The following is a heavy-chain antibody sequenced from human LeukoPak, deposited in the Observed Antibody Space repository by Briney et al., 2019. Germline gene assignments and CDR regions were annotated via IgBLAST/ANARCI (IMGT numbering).Heavy chain of an antibody. J-gene: IGHJ4*02. D-gene: IGHD4-17*01. CDR2: ISSSSSII. CDR1: GFTFSSYS. Sequence: GGSLRLSCAASGFTFSSYSMNWVRQAPGKGLEWVSYISSSSSIIYYADSVKGRFTISRDNAKNSLYLQMNSLRAEDTAVYYCAKSVFYGDLDYWGQGTLVTVSS. V-gene: IGHV3-48*01. CDR3: AKSVFYGDLDY.